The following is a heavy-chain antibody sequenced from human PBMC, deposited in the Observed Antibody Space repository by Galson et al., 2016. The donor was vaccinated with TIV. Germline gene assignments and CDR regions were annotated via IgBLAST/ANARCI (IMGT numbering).Heavy chain of an antibody. CDR2: VSYSGTT. Sequence: TLSLTCPVSGDSINNYYWNWIRQPPGEGLDWIGSVSYSGTTDYNPSLRSRVTISVDKSKNQFSLKLRSLTAADTAVYYCAKAPGVSSPSWGLYDYHYHLDVWGQGTSVTVSS. CDR1: GDSINNYY. D-gene: IGHD2-2*01. V-gene: IGHV4-59*01. J-gene: IGHJ6*02. CDR3: AKAPGVSSPSWGLYDYHYHLDV.